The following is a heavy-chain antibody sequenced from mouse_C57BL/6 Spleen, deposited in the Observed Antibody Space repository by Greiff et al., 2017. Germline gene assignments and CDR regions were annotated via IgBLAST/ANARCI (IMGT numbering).Heavy chain of an antibody. Sequence: EVKLVESGEGLVKPGGSLKLSCAASGFTFSSYAMSWVRQTPEKRLEWVAYISSGGDYIYYADTVKGRFTISRDNARNTLYLQMSSLKSEDTAMYYCTRDTGPYYFDYWGQGTTLTVSS. CDR2: ISSGGDYI. CDR1: GFTFSSYA. D-gene: IGHD1-1*01. J-gene: IGHJ2*01. CDR3: TRDTGPYYFDY. V-gene: IGHV5-9-1*02.